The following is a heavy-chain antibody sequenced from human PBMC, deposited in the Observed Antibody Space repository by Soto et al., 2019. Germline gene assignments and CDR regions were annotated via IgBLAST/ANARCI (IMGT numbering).Heavy chain of an antibody. D-gene: IGHD1-20*01. V-gene: IGHV4-30-2*01. CDR3: AKDTGYNWNNFDY. Sequence: PSETLSLTCAVSGGSISSGGYSWSWIRQPPGKGLEWIGYIYHSGSTYYNPSLKSRVTISVDRSKNQFSLKLSSVTAADTAVYYCAKDTGYNWNNFDYWGQGTLVTVSS. CDR2: IYHSGST. J-gene: IGHJ4*02. CDR1: GGSISSGGYS.